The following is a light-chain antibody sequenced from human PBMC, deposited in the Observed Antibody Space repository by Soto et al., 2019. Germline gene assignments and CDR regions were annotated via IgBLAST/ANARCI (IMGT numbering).Light chain of an antibody. Sequence: QSVLTQPPSVSGAPGQRVTISCTGSNSNIGAGYDVHWYQQLPGTSPKLLIYGNTNRPTGVPDRFSGSKSGTSASLAITGLQADDEADYYCQSYDSSLSVHVIFGGGTKLTVL. CDR2: GNT. V-gene: IGLV1-40*01. CDR1: NSNIGAGYD. J-gene: IGLJ2*01. CDR3: QSYDSSLSVHVI.